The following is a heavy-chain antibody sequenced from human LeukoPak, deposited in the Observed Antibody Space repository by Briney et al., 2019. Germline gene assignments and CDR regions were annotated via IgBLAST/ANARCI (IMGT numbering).Heavy chain of an antibody. J-gene: IGHJ4*02. CDR1: GGSISSSSYY. Sequence: PSETLSLTCTVSGGSISSSSYYWGWIRQPPGKGLEWIGSIYYSGSTYYNPSLKSRVTISVDTSKNQFSLKLSSVTAADTAVYYCARLITMIVVVSQVYYFDYWGQGTLVTVSS. CDR2: IYYSGST. D-gene: IGHD3-22*01. CDR3: ARLITMIVVVSQVYYFDY. V-gene: IGHV4-39*07.